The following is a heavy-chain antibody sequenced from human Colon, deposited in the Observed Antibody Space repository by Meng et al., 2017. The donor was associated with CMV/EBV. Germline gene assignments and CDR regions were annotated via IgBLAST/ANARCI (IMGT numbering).Heavy chain of an antibody. Sequence: ASVKVSCKASGYTFTGYYMHWVRQAPGQGLEWMGWINPNSGGTNYAQKFQGRVTMTRDTSISTDYMELSGLRSDDTAVYYCARDAYLGGLAVRRFDPWGQGTLVTVSS. D-gene: IGHD6-6*01. J-gene: IGHJ5*02. CDR3: ARDAYLGGLAVRRFDP. CDR2: INPNSGGT. V-gene: IGHV1-2*02. CDR1: GYTFTGYY.